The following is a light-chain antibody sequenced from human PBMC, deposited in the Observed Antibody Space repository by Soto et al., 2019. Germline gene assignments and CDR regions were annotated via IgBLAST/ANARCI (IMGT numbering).Light chain of an antibody. CDR3: RTRV. CDR2: EVS. V-gene: IGLV2-14*03. CDR1: SSDVGAYDY. Sequence: QSALTQPASVSGSPGQSITISCTGTSSDVGAYDYVSWYQPHPDKAPQLVIYEVSDRASGVSNRFSGSKSVNTATLTISGLQAEDEADSSSRTRVFGTGTKVTVL. J-gene: IGLJ1*01.